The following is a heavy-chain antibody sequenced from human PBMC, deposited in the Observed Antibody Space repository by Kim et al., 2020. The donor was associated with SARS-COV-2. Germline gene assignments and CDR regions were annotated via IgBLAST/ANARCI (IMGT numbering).Heavy chain of an antibody. V-gene: IGHV4-4*02. J-gene: IGHJ2*01. Sequence: SETLSLTCAVSGGSISSSNWWSWVRQPPGKGLEWIGEIYHSGSTNYNPSLKSRVTISVDKSKNQFSLKLSSVTAADTAVYYCARDHRVPSPHTIFGVVIPFDLWGRGTLVTVSS. CDR3: ARDHRVPSPHTIFGVVIPFDL. CDR1: GGSISSSNW. CDR2: IYHSGST. D-gene: IGHD3-3*01.